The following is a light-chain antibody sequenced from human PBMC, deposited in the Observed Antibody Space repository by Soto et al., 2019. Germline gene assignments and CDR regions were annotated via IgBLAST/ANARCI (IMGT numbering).Light chain of an antibody. CDR3: QQYGRSPLT. J-gene: IGKJ4*01. V-gene: IGKV3-20*01. CDR2: GAS. Sequence: EIVLTQSPGTLSLSPGERATLSCRASQSVSSSYLAWYQQKPGQAPRLLIYGASSRATGIPYRFSGSGSGTDFTLTISRLKPVDFAVYYCQQYGRSPLTFGGGTKVEIK. CDR1: QSVSSSY.